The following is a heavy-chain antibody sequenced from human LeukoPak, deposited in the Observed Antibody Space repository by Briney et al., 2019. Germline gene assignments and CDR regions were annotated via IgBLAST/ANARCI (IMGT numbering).Heavy chain of an antibody. CDR1: GGSFSGYY. CDR2: INHSGST. CDR3: ARARIGTSLQFPAYFDY. V-gene: IGHV4-34*01. D-gene: IGHD5-24*01. Sequence: SETLSLTCAVYGGSFSGYYWSWIRQPPGKGLEWIGEINHSGSTNYNPSLKSRVTISVDTSKNQFSLKLSSVTTADTAVYYCARARIGTSLQFPAYFDYWGQGTLVTVSS. J-gene: IGHJ4*02.